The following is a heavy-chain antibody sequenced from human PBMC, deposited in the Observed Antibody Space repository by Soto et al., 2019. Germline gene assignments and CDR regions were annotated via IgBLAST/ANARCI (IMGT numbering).Heavy chain of an antibody. CDR3: AKRAGGVVVAATQYNLFDP. CDR1: GFTFSSYA. V-gene: IGHV3-23*01. CDR2: ISGSGGST. Sequence: GGSLRLSCAASGFTFSSYAMSWVRQAPGKGLEWVSAISGSGGSTYYADSVKGRFTISRDNSKNTLYLQMNSLRAEDTAVYYCAKRAGGVVVAATQYNLFDPWGKGTLVIGSS. D-gene: IGHD2-15*01. J-gene: IGHJ5*02.